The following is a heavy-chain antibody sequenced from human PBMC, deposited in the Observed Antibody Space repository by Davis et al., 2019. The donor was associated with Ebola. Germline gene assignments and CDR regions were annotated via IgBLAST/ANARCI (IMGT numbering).Heavy chain of an antibody. D-gene: IGHD6-19*01. J-gene: IGHJ6*02. CDR1: GFTVSSNY. CDR3: ARAVAGTLYYYYYVMDV. CDR2: IWYDGSNK. V-gene: IGHV3-33*08. Sequence: GGSLRLSCAASGFTVSSNYMSWVRQAPGKGLEWVAVIWYDGSNKYYADSVKGRFTISRDNSKNTLYLQMNSLRAEDTAVYYCARAVAGTLYYYYYVMDVWGQGTTVTVSS.